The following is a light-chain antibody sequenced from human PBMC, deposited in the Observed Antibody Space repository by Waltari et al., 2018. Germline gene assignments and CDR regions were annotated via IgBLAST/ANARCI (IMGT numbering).Light chain of an antibody. CDR3: AAWDDSLNGLYV. J-gene: IGLJ1*01. CDR1: SSNIGTNT. V-gene: IGLV1-44*01. CDR2: NNN. Sequence: QSVLTQPPSASGTPGQRVTISCSGSSSNIGTNTVNWYQQLPGTAPKLLVYNNNWWPSGVPDRFSGSKSGTSASLAISGLQSEDEADYCCAAWDDSLNGLYVFGTGTKVTVL.